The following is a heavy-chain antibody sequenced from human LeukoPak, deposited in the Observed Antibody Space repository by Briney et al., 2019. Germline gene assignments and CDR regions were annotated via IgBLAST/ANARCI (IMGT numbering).Heavy chain of an antibody. J-gene: IGHJ4*02. Sequence: GESLRISCKGSGYSFTSYWISWVRQMPGKGLEWMGRIDPSDSYTNYSPSFQGHVTISADKSISTAYLQWSSLKASDTAMYYCARHVYYYGSGSGLGIDYWGQGTLVTVSS. CDR2: IDPSDSYT. CDR3: ARHVYYYGSGSGLGIDY. V-gene: IGHV5-10-1*01. CDR1: GYSFTSYW. D-gene: IGHD3-10*01.